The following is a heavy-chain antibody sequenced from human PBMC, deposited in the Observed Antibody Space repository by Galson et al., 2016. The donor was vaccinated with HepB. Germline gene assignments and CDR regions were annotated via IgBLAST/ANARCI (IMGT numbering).Heavy chain of an antibody. J-gene: IGHJ4*02. Sequence: SLRLSCAASGFTFSNYSMNWVRQAPGKGLEWVSSISSSTSYINYADSVKGRFTVSRDNANNSLYLQMNSLSPEDTAVYYCARDYSYSSGYWGQGTLVTVSS. CDR1: GFTFSNYS. V-gene: IGHV3-21*01. D-gene: IGHD6-19*01. CDR3: ARDYSYSSGY. CDR2: ISSSTSYI.